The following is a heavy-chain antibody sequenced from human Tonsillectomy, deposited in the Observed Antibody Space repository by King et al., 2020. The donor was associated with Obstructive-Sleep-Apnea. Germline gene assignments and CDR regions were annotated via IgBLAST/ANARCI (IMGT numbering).Heavy chain of an antibody. Sequence: VQLVESGAEVKKPGASVKVSCKSSGYTLTSHYMYWVRQAPGQGLEWRGIINPSGGSTSYEQKFQGRVTMTRDTSTSTVYMELSSLRSEDTAVYYCARDPYDFWSENQDYWGQGTLVTVSS. J-gene: IGHJ4*02. CDR1: GYTLTSHY. CDR3: ARDPYDFWSENQDY. D-gene: IGHD3-3*01. CDR2: INPSGGST. V-gene: IGHV1-46*01.